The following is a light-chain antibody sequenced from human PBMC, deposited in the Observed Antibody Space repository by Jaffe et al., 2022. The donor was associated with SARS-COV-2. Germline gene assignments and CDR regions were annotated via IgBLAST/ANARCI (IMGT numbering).Light chain of an antibody. V-gene: IGKV3-15*01. CDR1: QSVYSN. CDR2: GAS. J-gene: IGKJ5*01. CDR3: QQYYNWPIT. Sequence: EIVMTQSPATLSVSPGERATLSCRASQSVYSNLAWYQQKPGQAPRLLIHGASARATGLPARFSSSGSGTEFTLTISSLQSEDFAVYYCQQYYNWPITFGQGTRLEIK.